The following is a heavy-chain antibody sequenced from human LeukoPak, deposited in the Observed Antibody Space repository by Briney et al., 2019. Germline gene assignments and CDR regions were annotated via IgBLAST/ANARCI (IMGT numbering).Heavy chain of an antibody. V-gene: IGHV3-30*04. CDR1: GFTFSSYA. CDR2: ISYDGSNK. Sequence: PGRSLRLSCAASGFTFSSYAMHWVRQAPGKGLEWVAVISYDGSNKYYADSVKGRFTISRDNSKNTLYLQMNSLRAEDTAVYYCARDFMGVSSSGYYYYGMDVWGKGTTVTVSS. CDR3: ARDFMGVSSSGYYYYGMDV. D-gene: IGHD3-22*01. J-gene: IGHJ6*04.